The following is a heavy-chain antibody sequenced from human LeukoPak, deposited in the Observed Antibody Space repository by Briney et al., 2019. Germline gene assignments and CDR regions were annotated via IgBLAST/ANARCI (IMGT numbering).Heavy chain of an antibody. CDR2: IDPIDSYT. D-gene: IGHD2-8*02. Sequence: GESLKISCQGSGYSFTSYWISWVRQMPGKGLEWMGRIDPIDSYTNYSPSFQGHVTISADKFISTAYLQWSSLKASDTAMYYCARHWGCRGGVCFTRNWFDPWGQGTLVTVSS. J-gene: IGHJ5*02. V-gene: IGHV5-10-1*01. CDR3: ARHWGCRGGVCFTRNWFDP. CDR1: GYSFTSYW.